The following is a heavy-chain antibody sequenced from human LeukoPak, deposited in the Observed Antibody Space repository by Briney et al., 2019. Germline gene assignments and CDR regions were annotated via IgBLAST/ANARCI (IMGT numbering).Heavy chain of an antibody. Sequence: GRTLGLSCAASGFRLNPDGMSRVHKAPGKGLEWVANIKQDGNEKYYADSVKGRFTISRDNAKNTLYLQMNSLRAEDTAVYYCARVGSSGWLPFDYWRQVTLVTVSS. CDR3: ARVGSSGWLPFDY. CDR1: GFRLNPDG. D-gene: IGHD6-19*01. J-gene: IGHJ4*02. V-gene: IGHV3-7*01. CDR2: IKQDGNEK.